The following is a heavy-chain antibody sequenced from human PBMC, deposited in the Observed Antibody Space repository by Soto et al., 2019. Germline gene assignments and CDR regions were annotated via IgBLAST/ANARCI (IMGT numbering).Heavy chain of an antibody. J-gene: IGHJ3*02. CDR3: AKDRAAGTNGGDAFDS. CDR1: GFTFSSYA. Sequence: EVQLLESGGGLVQPGGSLRLSCAASGFTFSSYAMSWVRQAPGKGLEWVSAISGSGGSTYYADSVKGRFTISRDNSKNTLYLQMNSLRAEDTAVYYCAKDRAAGTNGGDAFDSWGQGTMVTVSS. V-gene: IGHV3-23*01. CDR2: ISGSGGST. D-gene: IGHD1-1*01.